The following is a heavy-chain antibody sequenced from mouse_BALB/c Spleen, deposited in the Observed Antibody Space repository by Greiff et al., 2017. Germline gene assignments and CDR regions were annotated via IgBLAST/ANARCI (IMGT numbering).Heavy chain of an antibody. Sequence: EVQLVESGGGLVKPGGSLKLSCAASGFTFSSYAMSWVRQTPEKRLEWVASISSGGSTYYPDSVKGRFAISRDNARNILYMQMSSLTSEDTAMYYCARDDYYVSRCDYWGQGTTLTVSS. CDR3: ARDDYYVSRCDY. J-gene: IGHJ2*01. CDR1: GFTFSSYA. V-gene: IGHV5-6-5*01. D-gene: IGHD1-1*01. CDR2: ISSGGST.